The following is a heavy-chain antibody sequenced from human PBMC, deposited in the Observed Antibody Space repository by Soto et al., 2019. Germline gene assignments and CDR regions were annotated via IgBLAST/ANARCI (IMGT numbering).Heavy chain of an antibody. J-gene: IGHJ4*02. CDR3: GMTPGVITLSSGFDH. D-gene: IGHD3-22*01. CDR2: ISASGSST. V-gene: IGHV3-23*01. Sequence: PGGTLRLSCAASGFTFNKLALAWVRQAPGKGLEWVSAISASGSSTYDPDSVKGRFTISRDNSNNTLYLQMNSLRAEATAIYYCGMTPGVITLSSGFDHWGQGTSVTVSS. CDR1: GFTFNKLA.